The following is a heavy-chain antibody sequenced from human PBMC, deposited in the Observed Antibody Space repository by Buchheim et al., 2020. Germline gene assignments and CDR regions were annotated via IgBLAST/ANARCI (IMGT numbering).Heavy chain of an antibody. CDR3: ARVKEWLSPRAYYGMDV. D-gene: IGHD3-3*01. J-gene: IGHJ6*02. CDR1: GFTFSSYS. Sequence: EVQLVESGGGLVKPGGSLRLSCAASGFTFSSYSMSWVRQAPGKGLEWVSSISSSSSYIYYADSVKGRFTISRDNAKNSLYLQMNSLRAEDTAVYYCARVKEWLSPRAYYGMDVWGQGTT. V-gene: IGHV3-21*01. CDR2: ISSSSSYI.